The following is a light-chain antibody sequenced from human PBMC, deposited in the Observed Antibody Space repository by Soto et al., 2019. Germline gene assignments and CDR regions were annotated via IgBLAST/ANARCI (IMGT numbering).Light chain of an antibody. Sequence: EIVMTQSPATLSVSPGERATLSCRASQSVSNNLAWYQQKRGQAPRLLIYGASTRATGIPARFSGSGSGTENTLSITSRQPEDDGVYVYYQYQYYAAVTFGQGTRLEIK. CDR2: GAS. CDR3: YQYQYYAAVT. J-gene: IGKJ5*01. CDR1: QSVSNN. V-gene: IGKV3-15*01.